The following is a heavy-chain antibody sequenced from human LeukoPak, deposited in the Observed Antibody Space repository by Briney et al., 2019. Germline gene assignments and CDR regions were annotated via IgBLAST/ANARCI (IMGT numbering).Heavy chain of an antibody. V-gene: IGHV3-33*01. D-gene: IGHD1-26*01. J-gene: IGHJ6*02. Sequence: GGSLRLSCAASGFTFSSYGMHWVRQAPGKGLEWVAVIWYDGSNKYYADSVKGRSTISRDNSKNTLYLQMNSLRAEDTAVYYCARGGGSYRTRGYYGMDVWGQGTTVTVSS. CDR3: ARGGGSYRTRGYYGMDV. CDR1: GFTFSSYG. CDR2: IWYDGSNK.